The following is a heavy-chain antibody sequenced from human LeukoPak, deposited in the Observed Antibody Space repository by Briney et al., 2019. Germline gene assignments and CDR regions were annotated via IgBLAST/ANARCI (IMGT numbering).Heavy chain of an antibody. J-gene: IGHJ3*02. V-gene: IGHV1-2*02. Sequence: ASEKVSCKASGYTFTGYYMHWVRQAPGQGLEWMGWINPNSGGTNYAQKFQGRVTMTRDTSISTAYMELSSLRSEDTAVYYCARIRDGYNDAYDIWGQGTMVTVSS. CDR2: INPNSGGT. D-gene: IGHD5-24*01. CDR3: ARIRDGYNDAYDI. CDR1: GYTFTGYY.